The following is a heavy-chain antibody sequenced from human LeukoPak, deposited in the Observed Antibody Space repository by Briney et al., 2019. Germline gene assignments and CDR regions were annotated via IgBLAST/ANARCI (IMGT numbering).Heavy chain of an antibody. D-gene: IGHD3-22*01. CDR1: GYSFTSYW. Sequence: GESLKISCKGSGYSFTSYWIGWARQMPGKGLEWMGIIYPGDSDTRYSPSFQGQVTISADKSISTAYLQWSSLKASDTAMYYCARGFQSRWLSSYGMDVWGQGTTVTVSS. J-gene: IGHJ6*02. CDR2: IYPGDSDT. V-gene: IGHV5-51*01. CDR3: ARGFQSRWLSSYGMDV.